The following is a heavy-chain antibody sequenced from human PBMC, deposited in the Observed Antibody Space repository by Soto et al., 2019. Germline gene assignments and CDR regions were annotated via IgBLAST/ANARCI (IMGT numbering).Heavy chain of an antibody. V-gene: IGHV3-33*01. Sequence: QVQLVESGGGVVQPGRSLRLSCAASGFTFSSYGMHWVGLAPGKGLAWVAVLWYDGSNKYCADSVKGRFTIPRDNSKNTLYLQMNSLRAEDTAVYYCARMMGLAAAGTFVQSNDYWGQGTLVTVSS. D-gene: IGHD6-13*01. CDR3: ARMMGLAAAGTFVQSNDY. CDR2: LWYDGSNK. J-gene: IGHJ4*02. CDR1: GFTFSSYG.